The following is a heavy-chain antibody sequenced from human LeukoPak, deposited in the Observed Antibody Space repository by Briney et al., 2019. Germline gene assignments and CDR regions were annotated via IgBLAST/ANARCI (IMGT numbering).Heavy chain of an antibody. Sequence: ASVKVSCKASGYTFTDYYMHWVRQAPGQGLEWMGWIKPNSGDTNSAQKFQGRVTLTRDTSISTAYMELSSLRSEDTAVYYCARAYGPGSYYLPYYYYYYMDVWGKGTTVTVSS. D-gene: IGHD3-10*01. CDR2: IKPNSGDT. V-gene: IGHV1-2*02. CDR1: GYTFTDYY. CDR3: ARAYGPGSYYLPYYYYYYMDV. J-gene: IGHJ6*03.